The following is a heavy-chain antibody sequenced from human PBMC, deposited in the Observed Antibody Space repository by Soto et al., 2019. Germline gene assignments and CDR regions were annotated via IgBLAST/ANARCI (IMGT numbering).Heavy chain of an antibody. Sequence: SETLSLTCTVSGGSISSSSYYWGWIRQPPGKGLEWIGSIYYSGSTYYNPSLKSRVTISVDTSKNQFSLKLSSVTAADTAVYYCARPLEMTTVATGAFDIWGQGTMVTVSS. CDR2: IYYSGST. V-gene: IGHV4-39*01. D-gene: IGHD4-17*01. J-gene: IGHJ3*02. CDR3: ARPLEMTTVATGAFDI. CDR1: GGSISSSSYY.